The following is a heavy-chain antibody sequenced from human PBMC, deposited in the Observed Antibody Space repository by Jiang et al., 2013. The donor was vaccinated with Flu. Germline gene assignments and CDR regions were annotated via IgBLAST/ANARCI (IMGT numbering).Heavy chain of an antibody. D-gene: IGHD1-26*01. V-gene: IGHV4-59*08. CDR3: ARLESGSPGRFDP. Sequence: SGPGLVKPSETRSLTCSVSGGSISTYHWSWVRQPPGKGLECIGYIYYSGSTNCNPSLKSRVTISVDTSKNHLSLKLSSVTAADTAVYYCARLESGSPGRFDPWGQGTLVTVSS. CDR1: GGSISTYH. CDR2: IYYSGST. J-gene: IGHJ5*02.